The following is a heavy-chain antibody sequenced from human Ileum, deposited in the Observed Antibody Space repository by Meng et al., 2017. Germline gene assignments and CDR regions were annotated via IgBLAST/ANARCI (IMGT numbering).Heavy chain of an antibody. CDR1: GYTFTTFG. J-gene: IGHJ4*02. Sequence: QVQLVQSGIEVKKPGASVKVSCKPSGYTFTTFGISWVRQAPGQGLEWMGWIDPGNGNRNFAQKFQDRITLTTDTTTTTAYMELRSLRSDDTAIFYCARDRQWVFDYRGQGTLVTVSS. V-gene: IGHV1-18*01. CDR2: IDPGNGNR. D-gene: IGHD6-19*01. CDR3: ARDRQWVFDY.